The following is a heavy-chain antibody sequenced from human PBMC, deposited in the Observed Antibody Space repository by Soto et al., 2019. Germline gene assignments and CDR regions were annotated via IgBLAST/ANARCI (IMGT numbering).Heavy chain of an antibody. D-gene: IGHD2-15*01. Sequence: ASVKVSCKASGGTFSSYAISWVRQAPGQGLEWMGGIIPIFGTANYEQKFQGRVKITADESTSTAYMELGSLRSEDTTVYYCARDGVGVAAFDXWGQGTMVTVS. J-gene: IGHJ3*02. V-gene: IGHV1-69*13. CDR2: IIPIFGTA. CDR1: GGTFSSYA. CDR3: ARDGVGVAAFDX.